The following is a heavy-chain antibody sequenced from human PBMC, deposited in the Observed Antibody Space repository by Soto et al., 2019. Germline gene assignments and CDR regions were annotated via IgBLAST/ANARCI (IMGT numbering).Heavy chain of an antibody. J-gene: IGHJ3*02. V-gene: IGHV1-46*01. D-gene: IGHD2-21*01. CDR2: INPSGGST. CDR3: ARAFTCGNDAFDI. Sequence: QVQLVQSGAEVKKPGASVKVSCKASGYTFTSYYMHWVRQAPGQGLEWMGIINPSGGSTSYAQKFQGRVTMTRDTSTSTVYMELSSLRSEDPAVYYCARAFTCGNDAFDIWGQGTMVTVSS. CDR1: GYTFTSYY.